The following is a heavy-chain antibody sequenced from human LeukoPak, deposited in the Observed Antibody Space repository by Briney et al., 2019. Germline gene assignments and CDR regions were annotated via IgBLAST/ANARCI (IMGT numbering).Heavy chain of an antibody. D-gene: IGHD4-11*01. Sequence: SETLTLTCTVSGGSIISYYWNWLRQPPGKGLEWIGYIYYSGSTNYNPSLKSRVTISVDTSKNQFSLKLRTVTAADTAVYCCAREGLSFSNDEYYYYYYMDVWGKGTTVTVSS. CDR3: AREGLSFSNDEYYYYYYMDV. J-gene: IGHJ6*03. CDR1: GGSIISYY. V-gene: IGHV4-59*01. CDR2: IYYSGST.